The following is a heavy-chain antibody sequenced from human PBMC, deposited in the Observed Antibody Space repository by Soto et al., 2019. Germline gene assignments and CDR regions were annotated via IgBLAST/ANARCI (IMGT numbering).Heavy chain of an antibody. CDR1: GGTFSPYT. J-gene: IGHJ4*02. D-gene: IGHD3-10*01. CDR2: IIPFHGVT. CDR3: TRDWEITVSTWSFGGF. V-gene: IGHV1-69*04. Sequence: SVKVSCKASGGTFSPYTINWVRQAPGQGLEWMGRIIPFHGVTNYAQKFQARVTITADKSTSTAYMELSGLRFEDTAMYYCTRDWEITVSTWSFGGFWGRGTLVTVAS.